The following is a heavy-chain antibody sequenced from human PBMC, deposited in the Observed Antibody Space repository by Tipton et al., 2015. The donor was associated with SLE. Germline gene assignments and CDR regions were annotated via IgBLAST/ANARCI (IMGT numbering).Heavy chain of an antibody. CDR3: ARGLRFLEWLLSDAFDI. CDR2: ICWDGGTT. CDR1: GFQFDDYP. D-gene: IGHD3-3*01. Sequence: SLRLSCAASGFQFDDYPMPWVRHAPGRGLAWVSLICWDGGTTYYADSVEGRFTVSRDSTNNSLYLHMKSLRSEDTALYYCARGLRFLEWLLSDAFDIWGQGTLVTVSS. V-gene: IGHV3-43*01. J-gene: IGHJ3*02.